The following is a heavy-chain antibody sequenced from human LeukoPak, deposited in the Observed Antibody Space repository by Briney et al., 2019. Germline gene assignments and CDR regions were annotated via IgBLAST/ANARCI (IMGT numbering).Heavy chain of an antibody. CDR3: ARDPDGSGSYSKYDWFDP. CDR2: ISSSSSYI. J-gene: IGHJ5*02. Sequence: GGSLRLSCAASGFTFSSYSMNWVRQAPGKGLEWVSSISSSSSYIYYADSVKGRFTISRDNAKNSLYLQMNSLRAEDTAVYYCARDPDGSGSYSKYDWFDPWGQGTLVTVSS. D-gene: IGHD3-10*01. V-gene: IGHV3-21*04. CDR1: GFTFSSYS.